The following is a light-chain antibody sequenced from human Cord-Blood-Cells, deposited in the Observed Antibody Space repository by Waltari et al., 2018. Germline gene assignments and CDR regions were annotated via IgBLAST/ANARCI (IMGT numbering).Light chain of an antibody. J-gene: IGLJ2*01. CDR3: AAWDDSLSGHVV. CDR2: RNN. V-gene: IGLV1-47*01. CDR1: SSNIGSNY. Sequence: QSVLTQPPSASGTPGQRVTISCSGSSSNIGSNYVYWYQQLPGTAPQHLIYRNNQRPSGGADKCYGSKSGTSASLAISGLRSEDEADYYCAAWDDSLSGHVVFGGGTKLTVL.